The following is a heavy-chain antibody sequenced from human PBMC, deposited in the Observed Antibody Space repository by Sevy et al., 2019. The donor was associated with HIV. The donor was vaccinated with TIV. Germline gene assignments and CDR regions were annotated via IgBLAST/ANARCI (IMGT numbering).Heavy chain of an antibody. V-gene: IGHV1-69*13. CDR3: ARDQSSGWYPAGYSHH. Sequence: ATVKVSCKASGGTFSSYAFSWVRQAPGQGLEWMGRIIPIFGTTDYAQKFQGRVTISADESTSTAYMELSSLRSEDTAIYYCARDQSSGWYPAGYSHHWGQGTLVTVSS. CDR1: GGTFSSYA. CDR2: IIPIFGTT. D-gene: IGHD6-19*01. J-gene: IGHJ1*01.